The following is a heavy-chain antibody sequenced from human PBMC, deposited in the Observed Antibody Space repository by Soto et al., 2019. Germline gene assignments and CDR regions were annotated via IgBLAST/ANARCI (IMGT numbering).Heavy chain of an antibody. V-gene: IGHV2-5*02. D-gene: IGHD5-12*01. CDR1: GFSLSTTGVA. CDR2: IYWDDDK. Sequence: QITLKESGPTLVRPTQTLTLTCTFSGFSLSTTGVAVAWIRQPPGEALEWLALIYWDDDKRYNSSLKSRLTISKDTSRDQVVLAMTNMDPMDTATYFCAHNQRGPRDFWGPGILVTVSS. CDR3: AHNQRGPRDF. J-gene: IGHJ4*02.